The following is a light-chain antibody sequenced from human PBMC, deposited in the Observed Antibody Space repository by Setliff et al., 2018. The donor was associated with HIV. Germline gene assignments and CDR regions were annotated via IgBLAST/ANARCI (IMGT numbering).Light chain of an antibody. J-gene: IGLJ1*01. CDR3: CSYAGSYTYI. Sequence: QSALTQPASVSGSPGQSITISCTGTRSDVGGYDYVSWYQQHPDKAPKLMIYEVSNRPSGVSNRFSGSKSGNTASLAISGLQAEDEAYYYCCSYAGSYTYIFGTGTKVTV. CDR2: EVS. CDR1: RSDVGGYDY. V-gene: IGLV2-14*01.